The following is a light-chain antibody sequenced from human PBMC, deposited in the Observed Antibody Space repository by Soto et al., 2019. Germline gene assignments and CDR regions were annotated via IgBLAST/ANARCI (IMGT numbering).Light chain of an antibody. V-gene: IGKV3-11*01. CDR1: QSINNY. Sequence: EIVLTQSPVTLTLSPGERATLSCRASQSINNYLAWYQQKPGQPPRLLIYDASNRATAIPVRFSGSGSGTDFTLTISNLEPDDSAVYYCQYRGIWPPGATFGGGTKVEI. CDR2: DAS. J-gene: IGKJ4*01. CDR3: QYRGIWPPGAT.